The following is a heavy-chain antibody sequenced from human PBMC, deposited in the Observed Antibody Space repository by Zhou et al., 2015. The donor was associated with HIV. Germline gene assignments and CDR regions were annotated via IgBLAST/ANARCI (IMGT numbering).Heavy chain of an antibody. CDR2: MNPHSANT. CDR3: ARRGGRSGYSAGMFGY. CDR1: GGTFSSYA. V-gene: IGHV1-8*02. Sequence: QVQLVQSGAEVKKPGSSVKVSCKASGGTFSSYAISWVRQAPGQGLEWLGWMNPHSANTGYAPKFQGRLTMTSDTSISAAYMELASLTSEDTAIYYCARRGGRSGYSAGMFGYWGQGTLVTVAS. J-gene: IGHJ4*02. D-gene: IGHD5-18*01.